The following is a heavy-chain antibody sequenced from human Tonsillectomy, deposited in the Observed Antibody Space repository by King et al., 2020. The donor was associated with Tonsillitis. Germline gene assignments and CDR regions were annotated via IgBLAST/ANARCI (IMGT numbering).Heavy chain of an antibody. CDR1: GFSLSTSGMC. J-gene: IGHJ4*02. D-gene: IGHD6-19*01. V-gene: IGHV2-70*11. CDR3: ARIREITVAGIGYFDN. CDR2: IDWDDDK. Sequence: TLKESGPALVKPTQTLTLTCTFSGFSLSTSGMCVSWIRQPPGKALEWLGRIDWDDDKYYNTSLKTRLTISKDTSKNQVVLTLTNMDPVDTATYYCARIREITVAGIGYFDNWGQGILVTVSS.